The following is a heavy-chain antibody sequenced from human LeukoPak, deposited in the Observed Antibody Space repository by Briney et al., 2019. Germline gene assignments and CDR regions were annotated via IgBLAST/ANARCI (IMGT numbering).Heavy chain of an antibody. Sequence: GASVKVSCKASGSTLSSYAISWVRQAPGQGLERMGGIIPIFGTANYAQKFQGRVTITADESTSTAYMELSSLRSEDTAVYYCATRIVVVPAAMAPKFDYWGQGTLVTVSS. CDR2: IIPIFGTA. CDR3: ATRIVVVPAAMAPKFDY. CDR1: GSTLSSYA. D-gene: IGHD2-2*01. J-gene: IGHJ4*02. V-gene: IGHV1-69*13.